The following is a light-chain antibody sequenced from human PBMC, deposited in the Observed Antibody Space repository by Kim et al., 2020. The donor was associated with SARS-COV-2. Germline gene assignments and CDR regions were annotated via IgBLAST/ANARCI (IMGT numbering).Light chain of an antibody. CDR3: QQYDNWPYT. J-gene: IGKJ2*01. CDR1: QSVSNN. CDR2: GAS. Sequence: SVSPGDRAPLSCRASQSVSNNLAWYQHNPGQAPRLLIYGASIRAAGISVRFSGSGSGTEFTLTISILQSEDLAVYYCQQYDNWPYTFGQGNKLEI. V-gene: IGKV3D-15*03.